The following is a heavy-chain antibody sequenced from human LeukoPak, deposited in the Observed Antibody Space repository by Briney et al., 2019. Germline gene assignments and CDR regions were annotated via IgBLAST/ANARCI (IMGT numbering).Heavy chain of an antibody. V-gene: IGHV5-51*01. CDR1: GYTFTHQW. CDR3: ARHSDVIGAI. CDR2: IYPRDSDT. Sequence: PGESLKISCKSSGYTFTHQWIGWVRQMSGSRVEWMGIIYPRDSDTIYSPSFQGHVTISADTSINTAYLEWSSLEASDTAIYYCARHSDVIGAIWGQGTLVTVSS. J-gene: IGHJ4*02. D-gene: IGHD3-10*01.